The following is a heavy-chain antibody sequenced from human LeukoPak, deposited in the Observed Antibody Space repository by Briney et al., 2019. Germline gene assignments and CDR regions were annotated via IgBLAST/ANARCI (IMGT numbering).Heavy chain of an antibody. CDR3: ARVAGSYFDY. J-gene: IGHJ4*02. V-gene: IGHV1-69*04. Sequence: ASVKVSCKASGGTFSSYAVSWVRQPPGQGLEWMGRIIPILGIANYAQKFQGRVTITADKSTSAAYMELSSLRSEDTAVYYCARVAGSYFDYWGQGTLVTVSS. CDR2: IIPILGIA. CDR1: GGTFSSYA.